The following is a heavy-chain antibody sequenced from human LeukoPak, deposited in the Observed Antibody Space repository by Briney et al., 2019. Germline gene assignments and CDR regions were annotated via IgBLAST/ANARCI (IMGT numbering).Heavy chain of an antibody. CDR2: INHSGST. J-gene: IGHJ4*02. D-gene: IGHD3-10*01. Sequence: SETLSLTCAVYGGSFSGYYWIWIRQPPGKGLEWIGEINHSGSTNYNPSLKSRVTISVDTSKNQFSLKLSSVTPEDTAVYYCARVGFLGHYYGSGSLWYFDYWGQGTLVTVSS. CDR1: GGSFSGYY. V-gene: IGHV4-34*01. CDR3: ARVGFLGHYYGSGSLWYFDY.